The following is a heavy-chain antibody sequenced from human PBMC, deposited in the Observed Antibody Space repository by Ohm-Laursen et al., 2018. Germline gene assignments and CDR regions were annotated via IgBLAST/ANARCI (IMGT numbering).Heavy chain of an antibody. Sequence: SLRLSCAASGFTFSSYGMHWVRQAPGKGLEWVAVISYDGSNKYYADSVKGRFTISRDNSKNTLYLQMNSPRAEDTAVYYCAKDRYYDSSDYLADYWGQGTLVTVSS. V-gene: IGHV3-30*18. CDR1: GFTFSSYG. CDR3: AKDRYYDSSDYLADY. CDR2: ISYDGSNK. D-gene: IGHD3-22*01. J-gene: IGHJ4*02.